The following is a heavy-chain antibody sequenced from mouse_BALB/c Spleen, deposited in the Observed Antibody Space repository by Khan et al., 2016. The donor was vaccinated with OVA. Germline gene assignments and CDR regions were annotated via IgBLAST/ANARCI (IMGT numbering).Heavy chain of an antibody. V-gene: IGHV3-2*02. CDR3: ARGNYYGYALDY. J-gene: IGHJ4*01. Sequence: EVQLQESGPGLVKPSQSLSLTCTVNGYSITSNYAWNWIRQFPGNKLEWMGYISYSGSTNYNPSLKSRLSITRDTSQNQFFLLLHSVTTEDSATYYCARGNYYGYALDYWGQGTSVTVSS. D-gene: IGHD1-1*01. CDR1: GYSITSNYA. CDR2: ISYSGST.